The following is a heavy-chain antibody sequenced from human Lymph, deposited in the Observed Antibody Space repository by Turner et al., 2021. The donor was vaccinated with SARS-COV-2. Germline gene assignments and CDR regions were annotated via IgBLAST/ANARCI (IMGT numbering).Heavy chain of an antibody. CDR2: ISGSGGTT. CDR3: AKERFTLSSGWVDY. CDR1: GVNFSSYA. V-gene: IGHV3-23*01. D-gene: IGHD6-19*01. J-gene: IGHJ4*02. Sequence: EVQPLESGGGLVQPGGSLRLCCAASGVNFSSYAMRRVRKAPGKRLEWVSGISGSGGTTHYADSVKGLFTISRDYSKNTLYLQMNSLGAEDSAVYYCAKERFTLSSGWVDYWGQGTLVTVSS.